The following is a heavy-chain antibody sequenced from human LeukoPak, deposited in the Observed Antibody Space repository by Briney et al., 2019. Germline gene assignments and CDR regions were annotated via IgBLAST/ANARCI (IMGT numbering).Heavy chain of an antibody. CDR3: ARVASNYDFDY. CDR2: INWNGGNT. Sequence: PPGGSLRLSCAASGFTFDDYGMTWVRQAPGKGLEWVSGINWNGGNTGYADSVKGRFTISRDNAQNSLYLQMNSLRAEDTALYYCARVASNYDFDYWGQGTLVSVSS. V-gene: IGHV3-20*04. CDR1: GFTFDDYG. J-gene: IGHJ4*02. D-gene: IGHD4-11*01.